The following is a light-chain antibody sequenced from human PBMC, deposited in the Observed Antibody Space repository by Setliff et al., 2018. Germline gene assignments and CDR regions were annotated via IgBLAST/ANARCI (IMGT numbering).Light chain of an antibody. J-gene: IGLJ1*01. CDR2: EVS. CDR3: CSYAGSPYV. V-gene: IGLV2-23*02. CDR1: SSVVGSYNL. Sequence: QSALAQPASVSGSPGQSITISCTGTSSVVGSYNLVSWYQQHPGKAPKLMIYEVSKRPSGVSNRFSGSKSGNTASLTISGLQAEDEADYYCCSYAGSPYVFGTGTKVTVL.